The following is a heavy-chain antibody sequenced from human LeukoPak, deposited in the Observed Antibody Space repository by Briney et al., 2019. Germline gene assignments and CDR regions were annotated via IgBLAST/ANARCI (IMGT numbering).Heavy chain of an antibody. J-gene: IGHJ4*02. CDR3: ARGGGNRHFDS. CDR1: VGFTTYDY. Sequence: SETLSLTCSVSVGFTTYDYWNWIRQPAGKAPEWIGRIHTTGSTNYNPSLKSRLTMTLDKSKKQFSLKVTSMIAADTALYYCARGGGNRHFDSWGQGILVTVSS. CDR2: IHTTGST. D-gene: IGHD2-15*01. V-gene: IGHV4-4*07.